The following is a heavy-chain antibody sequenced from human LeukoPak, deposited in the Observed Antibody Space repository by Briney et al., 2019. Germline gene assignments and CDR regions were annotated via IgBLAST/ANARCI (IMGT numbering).Heavy chain of an antibody. Sequence: SETLSLTCTVSGGSISTFFWSWIRQPPGRGLEWIGHIFGSGHTDYNPSLKSRLTISVDTSKNDFSLQLTSVTAADTAVYYCARGTGWLRDRWGEGILVTVSS. V-gene: IGHV4-59*01. J-gene: IGHJ4*02. D-gene: IGHD3/OR15-3a*01. CDR3: ARGTGWLRDR. CDR2: IFGSGHT. CDR1: GGSISTFF.